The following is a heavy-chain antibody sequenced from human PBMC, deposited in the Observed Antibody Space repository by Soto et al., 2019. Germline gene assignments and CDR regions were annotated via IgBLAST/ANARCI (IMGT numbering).Heavy chain of an antibody. D-gene: IGHD3-22*01. Sequence: PSETLSLTCTVSGDSISSINYYWGCIRQHPGKGLEKIANIDYSGITYCNPSLKSRAAISVDPSKNHFSLKLSSVTAADTVFYYGARSNSGYYKWFDPWGQGTLVTVSS. J-gene: IGHJ5*02. CDR1: GDSISSINYY. V-gene: IGHV4-39*02. CDR2: IDYSGIT. CDR3: ARSNSGYYKWFDP.